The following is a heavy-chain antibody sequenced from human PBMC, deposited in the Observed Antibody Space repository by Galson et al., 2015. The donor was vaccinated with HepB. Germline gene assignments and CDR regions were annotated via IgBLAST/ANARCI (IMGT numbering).Heavy chain of an antibody. V-gene: IGHV3-30*18. J-gene: IGHJ4*02. CDR2: ISYDGSNK. D-gene: IGHD5-12*01. CDR3: AKDRERVATVPFDY. Sequence: SLRLSCAASGFTFSSYGMHWVRQAPGKGLEWVAVISYDGSNKYYADSVKGRFTISRDNSKNTLYLQMNSLRAEDTAVYYCAKDRERVATVPFDYWGQGTLVTVSS. CDR1: GFTFSSYG.